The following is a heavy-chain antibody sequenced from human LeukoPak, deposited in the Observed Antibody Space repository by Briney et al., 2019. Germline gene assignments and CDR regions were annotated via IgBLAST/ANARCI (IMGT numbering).Heavy chain of an antibody. CDR2: IYPGDSDT. D-gene: IGHD1-14*01. J-gene: IGHJ2*01. Sequence: GESLKISCQVSGYSFTNYWIGRVRQMPGKGLEWMGIIYPGDSDTRYXPSFQGQVTISADKSISTAYLQWSSLKASDTAMYYCARLGTPRYFDLWGRRTLATVSS. CDR3: ARLGTPRYFDL. CDR1: GYSFTNYW. V-gene: IGHV5-51*01.